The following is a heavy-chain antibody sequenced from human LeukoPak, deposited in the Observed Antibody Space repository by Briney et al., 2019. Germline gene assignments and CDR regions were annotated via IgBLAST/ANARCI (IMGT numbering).Heavy chain of an antibody. CDR2: IKQDGSEK. V-gene: IGHV3-7*01. J-gene: IGHJ6*03. CDR1: GFTFSSYW. CDR3: ANFDSTDYYYYMDV. D-gene: IGHD3-22*01. Sequence: GGSLRLSCAASGFTFSSYWMSWVRQAPGKGLEWVANIKQDGSEKYYVDSVKGRFTISRDNAKNSLYLQMNSLRAEDTAVYYCANFDSTDYYYYMDVWGKGTTVTVSS.